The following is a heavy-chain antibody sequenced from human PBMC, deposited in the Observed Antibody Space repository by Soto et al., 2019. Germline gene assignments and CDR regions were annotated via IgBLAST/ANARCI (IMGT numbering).Heavy chain of an antibody. CDR3: ARLLAAAD. CDR2: ISGSGGTT. Sequence: EVQLLESGGGLVQPGGSLRLSCAASGFTFSTYSMSWVRQAPGKGLEWVSAISGSGGTTYYADSVKGRFTISRDNSKNNLYLQMNSLRAEDTAVYYCARLLAAADWGQGTLVTVSS. J-gene: IGHJ4*02. V-gene: IGHV3-23*01. D-gene: IGHD2-15*01. CDR1: GFTFSTYS.